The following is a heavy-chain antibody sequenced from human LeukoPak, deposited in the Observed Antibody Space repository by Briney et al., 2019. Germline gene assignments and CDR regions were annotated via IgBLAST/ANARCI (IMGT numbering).Heavy chain of an antibody. CDR3: ARDSRVEWLRLRGDWFDP. CDR2: ISSSGSTI. Sequence: GGSLRLSCAASGFTFSDYYMSWIRQAPGKGLEWVSYISSSGSTIYYADSVKGRFTISRDNAKNSLYLQMNSLRAEDTAVYYCARDSRVEWLRLRGDWFDPWGQGTLVTVSS. J-gene: IGHJ5*02. D-gene: IGHD5-12*01. V-gene: IGHV3-11*01. CDR1: GFTFSDYY.